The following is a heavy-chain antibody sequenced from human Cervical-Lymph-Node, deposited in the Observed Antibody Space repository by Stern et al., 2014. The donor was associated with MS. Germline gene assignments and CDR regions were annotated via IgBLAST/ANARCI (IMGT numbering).Heavy chain of an antibody. CDR2: ISYGGSNK. CDR1: GFTFSSYA. J-gene: IGHJ6*02. Sequence: QLVESGGGVVQPGRSLRLSCAASGFTFSSYAMHWVRQAPGKGLEWVAVISYGGSNKCFADSVKCRFTISRDNSKNTLYLQMNSLRAEDTAVYYCARANYDFWSGYPDFHYYGMDVWGQGTTVTVSS. V-gene: IGHV3-30-3*01. D-gene: IGHD3-3*01. CDR3: ARANYDFWSGYPDFHYYGMDV.